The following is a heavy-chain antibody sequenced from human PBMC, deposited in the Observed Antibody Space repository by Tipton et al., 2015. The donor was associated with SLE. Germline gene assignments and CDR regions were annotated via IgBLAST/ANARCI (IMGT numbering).Heavy chain of an antibody. D-gene: IGHD5-24*01. V-gene: IGHV4-59*01. CDR3: AREGRRGLQIDY. CDR1: GGSISSYY. Sequence: TLSLTCTVSGGSISSYYWSWIRQPPGQGLEYIGYIHYSGSTNYNPSLKSRVTISVDTSKNQFSLKVSSVTAADTAVYYCAREGRRGLQIDYWGQGTLVTVSS. CDR2: IHYSGST. J-gene: IGHJ4*02.